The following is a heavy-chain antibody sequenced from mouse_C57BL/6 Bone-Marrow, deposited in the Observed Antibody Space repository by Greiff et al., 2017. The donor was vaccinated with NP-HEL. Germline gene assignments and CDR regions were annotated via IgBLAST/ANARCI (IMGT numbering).Heavy chain of an antibody. CDR3: ARHGDYFGSSYGYFDV. CDR1: GYTFTEYT. V-gene: IGHV1-62-2*01. D-gene: IGHD1-1*01. J-gene: IGHJ1*03. CDR2: FYPGSGSI. Sequence: LVKPGASVKLSCTASGYTFTEYTIHWVKQRSGQGLEWIGWFYPGSGSIKYNEKFKDKATLTADKSSSTVYMDLSRLTSEDSAVYFCARHGDYFGSSYGYFDVWGTGTTVTVSS.